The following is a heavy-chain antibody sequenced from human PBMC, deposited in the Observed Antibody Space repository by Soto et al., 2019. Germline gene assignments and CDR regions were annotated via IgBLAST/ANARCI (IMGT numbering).Heavy chain of an antibody. CDR2: IYPGDSNT. V-gene: IGHV5-51*01. CDR3: ARFMVVTAYRAYYFDY. CDR1: GYSFTSYW. J-gene: IGHJ4*02. Sequence: EVQLVQSGAEVKKPGESLKISCKGSGYSFTSYWIGWVRQMPGKGLEWMGIIYPGDSNTRYSPSFQGQVTISADKSISTAYLQGSSLKASDTAMYYCARFMVVTAYRAYYFDYWGQGTLVTVSS. D-gene: IGHD2-21*02.